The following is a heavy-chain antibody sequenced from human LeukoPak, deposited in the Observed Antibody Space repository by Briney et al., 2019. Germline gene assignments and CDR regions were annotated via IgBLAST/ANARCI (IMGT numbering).Heavy chain of an antibody. V-gene: IGHV2-70*04. CDR3: ARIRYSGSYFDY. CDR1: GFSLSTSGMR. D-gene: IGHD1-26*01. CDR2: IDWDDDK. Sequence: SGPTLVNPTQTLTLTCTFSGFSLSTSGMRVTWIRQPPGKALEWLARIDWDDDKYYSTSLETRLTISKDTSKNQVVLIMTNMDPVDTATYYCARIRYSGSYFDYWGQGTLVTVSS. J-gene: IGHJ4*02.